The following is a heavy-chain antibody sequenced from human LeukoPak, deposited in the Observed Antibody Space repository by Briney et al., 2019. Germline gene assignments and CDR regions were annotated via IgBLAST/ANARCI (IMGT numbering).Heavy chain of an antibody. D-gene: IGHD7-27*01. CDR2: ISSSGSTI. V-gene: IGHV3-11*01. J-gene: IGHJ4*02. Sequence: PGGSLRLSCAASGFTFSDYYMSWIRQAPGKGLEWVSYISSSGSTIYYADSVKGRFTISRDNAKNSLYLQMNSLRAEDTAVYYCASHPIQHHWGSLYYFDYWGQGTLVTVSS. CDR1: GFTFSDYY. CDR3: ASHPIQHHWGSLYYFDY.